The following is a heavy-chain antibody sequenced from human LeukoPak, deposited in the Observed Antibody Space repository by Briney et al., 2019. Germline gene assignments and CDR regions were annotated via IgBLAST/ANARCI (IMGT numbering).Heavy chain of an antibody. Sequence: PSETLSLTCTVSGGSISSYYWNWIRQPPGKGLEWIGYIYYSGSTNYNPSLKSRVTISVDTSKNQFSLKLSSVTAADTAVYHCARGLGYYDSSVGYWGQGTLVTVSS. CDR2: IYYSGST. V-gene: IGHV4-59*01. D-gene: IGHD3-22*01. CDR1: GGSISSYY. CDR3: ARGLGYYDSSVGY. J-gene: IGHJ4*02.